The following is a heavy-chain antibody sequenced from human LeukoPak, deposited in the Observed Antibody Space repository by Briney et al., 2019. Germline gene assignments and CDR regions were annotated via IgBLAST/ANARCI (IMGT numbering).Heavy chain of an antibody. CDR3: ARDKILGATNFDY. V-gene: IGHV3-7*03. Sequence: PGGSLRLSCVASGFTFSDHWMSWVRQAPGKGLEWVANMREDGTEIYYVDSMKGRLTISRDNAKNSLYLQMNSLRAEDTAIYYCARDKILGATNFDYWGQGTLVTVSS. D-gene: IGHD1-26*01. CDR2: MREDGTEI. J-gene: IGHJ4*02. CDR1: GFTFSDHW.